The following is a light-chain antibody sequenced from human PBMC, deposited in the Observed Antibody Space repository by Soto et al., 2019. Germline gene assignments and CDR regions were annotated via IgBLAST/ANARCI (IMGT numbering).Light chain of an antibody. CDR2: DAS. CDR3: QQHSNWPFT. CDR1: QSVSSY. V-gene: IGKV3-11*01. Sequence: EIVLTQSPATLSLSPGERATLSCRASQSVSSYLAWYQQKPGQAPRLLIYDASNRATGIPARFSGSGSGTQFSLTISSLEPEDFAFYYCQQHSNWPFTFGGGTKVEIK. J-gene: IGKJ4*01.